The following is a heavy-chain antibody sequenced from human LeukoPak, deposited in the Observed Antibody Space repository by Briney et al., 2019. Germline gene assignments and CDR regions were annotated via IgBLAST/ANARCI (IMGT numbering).Heavy chain of an antibody. D-gene: IGHD3-22*01. CDR3: ARSRYDSSGYPGY. Sequence: ASVTVSCKASGYTFTGYYMHWVRQAPGQGLEWMGWINPNSGGTNYAQKFQGRVTMTRDTSISTAYMELSRLRSDDTAVYYCARSRYDSSGYPGYWGQGTLVTVSS. J-gene: IGHJ4*02. V-gene: IGHV1-2*02. CDR1: GYTFTGYY. CDR2: INPNSGGT.